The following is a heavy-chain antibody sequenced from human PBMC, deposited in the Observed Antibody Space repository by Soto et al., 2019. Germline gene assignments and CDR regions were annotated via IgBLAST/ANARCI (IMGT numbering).Heavy chain of an antibody. CDR1: NADFGSYA. CDR2: ISGSGGST. V-gene: IGHV3-23*01. Sequence: CATSNADFGSYALRSVRPAPGKGLEWVSAISGSGGSTYYADSVKGRFTISRDNSKNTLYLQMNSLRAEDTAVYYCAKDVGYSSGCTFYGYF. J-gene: IGHJ4*01. CDR3: AKDVGYSSGCTFYGYF. D-gene: IGHD2-15*01.